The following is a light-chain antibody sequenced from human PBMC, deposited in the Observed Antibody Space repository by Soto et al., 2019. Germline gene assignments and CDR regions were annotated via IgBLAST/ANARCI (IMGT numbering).Light chain of an antibody. J-gene: IGKJ5*01. Sequence: PDPVSVTKRDQTELYCRASQTVSRNLAWYQQRPGQAPRRLIYDISNRATGVPARFSGSGSETEFTLTIRRLQSEDFAVYSCQQYTKWPSFRQSTRL. CDR3: QQYTKWPS. CDR1: QTVSRN. V-gene: IGKV3-15*01. CDR2: DIS.